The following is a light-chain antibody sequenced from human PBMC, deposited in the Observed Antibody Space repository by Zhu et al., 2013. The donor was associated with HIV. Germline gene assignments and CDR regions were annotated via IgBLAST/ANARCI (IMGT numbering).Light chain of an antibody. CDR1: QSVRGDF. Sequence: DIVLTQSPGTLSLSPGERATLSCRASQSVRGDFLAWYQQKPGQPPRLLLYGSSNRAPGIPDRFSGSGSGTDFTLTITGLEPEDIGMYFCQRFGSSVTWTFGQGTNLEIK. J-gene: IGKJ1*01. V-gene: IGKV3-20*01. CDR2: GSS. CDR3: QRFGSSVTWT.